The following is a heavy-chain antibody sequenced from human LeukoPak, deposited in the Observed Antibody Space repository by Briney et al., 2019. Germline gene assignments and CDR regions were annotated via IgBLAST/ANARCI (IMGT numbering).Heavy chain of an antibody. CDR2: INPNSGGT. V-gene: IGHV1-2*04. D-gene: IGHD3-10*01. CDR3: ARIRSRYGSGSYPLNY. J-gene: IGHJ4*02. Sequence: ASVKISCKASGYTFTGYYMHWVRQAPGQGLEWMGWINPNSGGTNYAQKFQGWVTMTRDTSISTAYMELSRLRSDDTAVYYCARIRSRYGSGSYPLNYWGQGTLVTVSS. CDR1: GYTFTGYY.